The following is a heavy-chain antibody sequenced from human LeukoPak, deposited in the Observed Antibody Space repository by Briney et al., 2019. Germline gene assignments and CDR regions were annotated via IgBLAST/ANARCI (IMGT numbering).Heavy chain of an antibody. CDR1: RYTFTGYY. CDR3: ARDSGLVSQIDY. Sequence: ASVKVSCKASRYTFTGYYMHWVRQAPGQGLEWMGWINPNSGGTNYAQKFQGRVTMTRDTSISTAYMELSRLRSDDTAVYYCARDSGLVSQIDYWGQGTLVTVSS. CDR2: INPNSGGT. J-gene: IGHJ4*02. D-gene: IGHD1-14*01. V-gene: IGHV1-2*02.